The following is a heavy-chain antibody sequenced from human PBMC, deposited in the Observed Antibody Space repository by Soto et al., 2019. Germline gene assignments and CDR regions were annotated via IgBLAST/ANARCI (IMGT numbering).Heavy chain of an antibody. CDR2: ISAYNGNT. V-gene: IGHV1-18*01. D-gene: IGHD3-9*01. CDR3: ARDHPDYDILTGYKPSDY. Sequence: QVQLVQSGAEVKKPGASVKVSCKASGYTFTSYGISWVRQAPGQGLEWMGWISAYNGNTNYAQKLQGRVTMTTDTSTSTAYMELRSLRSDDTAVYYCARDHPDYDILTGYKPSDYWGQGTLVTVSS. J-gene: IGHJ4*02. CDR1: GYTFTSYG.